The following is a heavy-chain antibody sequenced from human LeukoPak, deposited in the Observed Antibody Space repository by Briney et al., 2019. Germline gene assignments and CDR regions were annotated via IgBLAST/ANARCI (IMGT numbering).Heavy chain of an antibody. J-gene: IGHJ4*02. Sequence: SQTLSLTCTVSGGSISSGGYYWSWIRQPPGKGLEWIGYIYHSGSTYYNPSLKSRVTISVDRSKNQFSLKLSSVTAADTAVYYCARGSSAFIYFDYWGQGTLVTVSS. CDR2: IYHSGST. D-gene: IGHD6-6*01. CDR1: GGSISSGGYY. CDR3: ARGSSAFIYFDY. V-gene: IGHV4-30-2*01.